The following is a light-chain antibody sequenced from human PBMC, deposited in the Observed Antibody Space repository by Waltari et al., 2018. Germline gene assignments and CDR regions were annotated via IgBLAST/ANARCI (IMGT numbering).Light chain of an antibody. CDR3: CSYAGRNIWV. CDR1: SSDVGFYNL. V-gene: IGLV2-23*02. J-gene: IGLJ3*02. CDR2: EVT. Sequence: QSALTPPASVSGSPGQSITISCTGTSSDVGFYNLVSWYQQHPGKAPELVVYEVTSRPSGVSNRFSGSKSGNTASLTISGLQAEDEADYYCCSYAGRNIWVFGGGTKLTVL.